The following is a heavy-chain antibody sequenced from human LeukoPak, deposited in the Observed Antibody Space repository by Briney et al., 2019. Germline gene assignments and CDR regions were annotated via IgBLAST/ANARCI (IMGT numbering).Heavy chain of an antibody. CDR1: GYSFTSYW. CDR2: IYPGDSDT. Sequence: GESLKISCKGSGYSFTSYWVGWVRQMPGKGLEWMGIIYPGDSDTRYSPSFQGQVTISADKSISTAYLQWGSLKASDTAMYYCARHGELTPGYYYGMDVWGQGTTVTVSS. D-gene: IGHD3-10*01. CDR3: ARHGELTPGYYYGMDV. V-gene: IGHV5-51*01. J-gene: IGHJ6*02.